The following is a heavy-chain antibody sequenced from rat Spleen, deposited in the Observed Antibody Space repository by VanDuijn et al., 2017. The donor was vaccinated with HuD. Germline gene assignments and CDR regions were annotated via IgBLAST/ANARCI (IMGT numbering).Heavy chain of an antibody. J-gene: IGHJ4*01. CDR2: ISPSGGSN. V-gene: IGHV5-23*01. D-gene: IGHD1-11*01. Sequence: EVQLVESGGGLVQPGRSLKLSCAASGFTFSNYYMAWVCQAPKKGLEWVATISPSGGSNYYRDSMKGRSTISKDNAKSTLYLQMDTWRSEETATYYCTTALTAGILMDAWGQGASVTVSS. CDR1: GFTFSNYY. CDR3: TTALTAGILMDA.